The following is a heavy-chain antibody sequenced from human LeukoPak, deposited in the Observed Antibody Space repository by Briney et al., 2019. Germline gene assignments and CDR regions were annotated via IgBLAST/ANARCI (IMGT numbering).Heavy chain of an antibody. CDR2: ICWNSGSI. J-gene: IGHJ3*02. CDR3: AKDSSATVTNAGFDAFDI. D-gene: IGHD4-17*01. V-gene: IGHV3-9*03. Sequence: GRSLRLSCAASGFSFDDYAMHWVRQAPGKGLEWVSAICWNSGSIGYADSVKGRFTISRDSAKNSLYLQMNSLRAEDMALYYCAKDSSATVTNAGFDAFDIWGQGTMVTVSS. CDR1: GFSFDDYA.